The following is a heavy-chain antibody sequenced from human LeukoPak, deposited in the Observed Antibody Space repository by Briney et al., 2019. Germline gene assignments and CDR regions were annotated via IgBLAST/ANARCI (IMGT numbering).Heavy chain of an antibody. CDR1: GGSISTYH. V-gene: IGHV4-59*01. D-gene: IGHD6-19*01. CDR3: AREGHSGGWYWEDY. Sequence: SETLSLTCTVSGGSISTYHWTWIRQPPGKGLEWIGYIYYSGSTNYNPSLKSRVTISVDTSKNQFSLKLSSVTAADTAVYYCAREGHSGGWYWEDYWGQGTLVTVSS. CDR2: IYYSGST. J-gene: IGHJ4*02.